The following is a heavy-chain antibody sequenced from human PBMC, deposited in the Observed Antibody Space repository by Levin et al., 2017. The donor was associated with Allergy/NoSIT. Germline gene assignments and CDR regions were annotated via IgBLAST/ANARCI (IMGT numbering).Heavy chain of an antibody. V-gene: IGHV1-2*02. CDR3: ARNSDSSGYYRP. CDR2: INSNSGDT. Sequence: ASVKVSCKASGYSFTDYYMHWVRQAPGQGLEWMGWINSNSGDTNYAQKFQGRVTMTRDTSISTAYMELSRLTSDDTAVYYCARNSDSSGYYRPWGQGTLVTVSS. D-gene: IGHD3-22*01. J-gene: IGHJ5*02. CDR1: GYSFTDYY.